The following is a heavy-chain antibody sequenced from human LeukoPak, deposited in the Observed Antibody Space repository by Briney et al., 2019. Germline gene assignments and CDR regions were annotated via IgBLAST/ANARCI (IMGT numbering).Heavy chain of an antibody. CDR3: ARLYYYDSSGYSRDAFDI. CDR2: INPISGGT. D-gene: IGHD3-22*01. J-gene: IGHJ3*02. V-gene: IGHV1-2*02. CDR1: GYTFTGYY. Sequence: VASVKVSCKASGYTFTGYYMHWVRQAPGQGLEWMGWINPISGGTNYAQKFQGRVTMTRDTSISTAYMELSRLRSDDTAVYYCARLYYYDSSGYSRDAFDIWGQGTMVTVSS.